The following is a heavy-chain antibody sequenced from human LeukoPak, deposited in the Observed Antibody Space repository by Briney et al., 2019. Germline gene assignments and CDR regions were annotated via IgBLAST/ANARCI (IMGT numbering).Heavy chain of an antibody. D-gene: IGHD3-3*01. CDR2: ISSRGST. CDR1: GDSISNGHYY. V-gene: IGHV4-39*02. J-gene: IGHJ4*02. CDR3: ARLNPLEHLFSFYFDS. Sequence: KPSETLSLTCSVSGDSISNGHYYWGWLRQPPGKGLEWLATISSRGSTYYHPSLKSRVTISVDTSKNHISLNLSSVTASDTSLYYCARLNPLEHLFSFYFDSWGQGILATVSS.